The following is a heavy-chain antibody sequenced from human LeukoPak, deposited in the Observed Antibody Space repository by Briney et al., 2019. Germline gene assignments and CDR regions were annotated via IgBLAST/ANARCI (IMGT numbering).Heavy chain of an antibody. D-gene: IGHD3-22*01. CDR1: GYTFTSFG. J-gene: IGHJ4*02. Sequence: ASVKVSCKASGYTFTSFGISWVRQAPGQGLEWMGWISAYNGNTNYPQKLQGRVTMTTDTSTSTAYMELRSLRSDDTAVYYCARGRAHSSGRSWHYFDYWGQGTLVTVSS. CDR2: ISAYNGNT. V-gene: IGHV1-18*01. CDR3: ARGRAHSSGRSWHYFDY.